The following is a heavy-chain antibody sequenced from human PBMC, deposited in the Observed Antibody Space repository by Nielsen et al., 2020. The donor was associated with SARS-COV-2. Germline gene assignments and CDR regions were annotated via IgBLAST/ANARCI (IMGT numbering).Heavy chain of an antibody. V-gene: IGHV4-59*13. J-gene: IGHJ4*02. Sequence: SETLSLTCAVSGGSITTYYWHWIRQSPGKGLEWIGYIYYSGNTNYNPSLKSRVTISVDTSKNQFSLKLSSVTAADTAVYYCSSEDDNLGSLAYWGQGTLVTASS. CDR1: GGSITTYY. CDR2: IYYSGNT. D-gene: IGHD1-1*01. CDR3: SSEDDNLGSLAY.